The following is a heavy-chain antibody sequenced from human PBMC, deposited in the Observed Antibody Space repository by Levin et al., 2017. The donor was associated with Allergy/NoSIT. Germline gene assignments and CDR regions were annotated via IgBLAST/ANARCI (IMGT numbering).Heavy chain of an antibody. Sequence: LSLTCAASGFTFSSYWMSWVRQAPGKGLEWVANIKQDGSEKYYVDSVKGRFTISRDNAKNSLYLQMNSLRAEDTAVYYCARIVRGVTPGDIWGQGTMVTVSS. D-gene: IGHD3-10*01. CDR1: GFTFSSYW. J-gene: IGHJ3*02. CDR2: IKQDGSEK. V-gene: IGHV3-7*04. CDR3: ARIVRGVTPGDI.